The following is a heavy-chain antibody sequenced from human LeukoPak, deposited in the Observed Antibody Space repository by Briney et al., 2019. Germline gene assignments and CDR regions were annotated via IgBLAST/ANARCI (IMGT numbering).Heavy chain of an antibody. CDR2: IYYSVSI. CDR1: GGSTSSYH. J-gene: IGHJ4*02. D-gene: IGHD3-10*01. V-gene: IGHV4-59*01. CDR3: AREHYYGSGIDY. Sequence: SETLSLTCTVAGGSTSSYHWNWIRQPPGKGLEWIGYIYYSVSINYNPSLKSRVTISVDTSKNQSSLKLSSVTAADTAVYYCAREHYYGSGIDYWGQGTLVTVSS.